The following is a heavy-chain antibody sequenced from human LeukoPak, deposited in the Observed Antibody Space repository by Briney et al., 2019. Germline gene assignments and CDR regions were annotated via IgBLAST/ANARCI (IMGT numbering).Heavy chain of an antibody. CDR3: ARGLLGYYYDSSGYSAAFDI. V-gene: IGHV1-69*05. CDR2: IIRIFGTA. D-gene: IGHD3-22*01. J-gene: IGHJ3*02. Sequence: ASVKVSCKASGGTCSSYAISWVRQAPGQGLEWMGRIIRIFGTANYAQKFQRRVTITTDESTSTAYMELSSLRSEDTAVYYCARGLLGYYYDSSGYSAAFDIWGQGTMVTVSS. CDR1: GGTCSSYA.